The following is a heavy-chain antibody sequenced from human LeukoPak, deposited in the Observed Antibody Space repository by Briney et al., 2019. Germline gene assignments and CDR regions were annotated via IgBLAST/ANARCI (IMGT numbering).Heavy chain of an antibody. CDR2: INHSGST. J-gene: IGHJ6*03. CDR1: GGSFSGYY. Sequence: SETLSLTCAVYGGSFSGYYWSWIRQPPGKGLEWIGEINHSGSTNYNPSLKSRVTTSVDTSKNQFSLKLSSVTAADTAVYYCARRTNPYYYYYYMDVWGKGTTVTVSS. D-gene: IGHD2-8*01. CDR3: ARRTNPYYYYYYMDV. V-gene: IGHV4-34*01.